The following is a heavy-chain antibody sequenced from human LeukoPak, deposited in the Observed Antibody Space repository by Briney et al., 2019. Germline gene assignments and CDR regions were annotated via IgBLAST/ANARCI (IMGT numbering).Heavy chain of an antibody. D-gene: IGHD2-2*01. J-gene: IGHJ4*02. CDR2: INPNTGGT. CDR1: GYTFTAYY. V-gene: IGHV1-2*02. Sequence: GASVKVSCKASGYTFTAYYMHWVRQAPGQGLEWMGWINPNTGGTNYAQQFQGRVTMTRDTSFSTAYMDLNRLTSDDTAVYYCARDPDVVVEPAAVRVDYWGQGTLATVSA. CDR3: ARDPDVVVEPAAVRVDY.